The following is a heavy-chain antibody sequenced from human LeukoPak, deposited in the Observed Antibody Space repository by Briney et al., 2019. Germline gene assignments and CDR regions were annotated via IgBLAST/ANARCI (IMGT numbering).Heavy chain of an antibody. J-gene: IGHJ4*02. V-gene: IGHV3-23*01. CDR1: GFTFSSYA. CDR3: AKVLWFGELSRIVFDY. Sequence: PGGSLRLSCAASGFTFSSYAMSWVRQAPGKGLEWVSAISGSGGSTYYAGSVKGRFTISRDNSKNTLYLQMNSLRAEDTAVYYCAKVLWFGELSRIVFDYWGQGTLVTVSS. CDR2: ISGSGGST. D-gene: IGHD3-10*01.